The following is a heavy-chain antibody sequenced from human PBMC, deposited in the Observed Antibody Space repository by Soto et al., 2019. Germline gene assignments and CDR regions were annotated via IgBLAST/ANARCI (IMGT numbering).Heavy chain of an antibody. CDR2: ISYSGSP. V-gene: IGHV4-31*03. J-gene: IGHJ4*02. CDR1: GGSISGGDFY. Sequence: QVQLQESGPGLVKPSQTLSLTCTVSGGSISGGDFYWSWIRQYPGKGLEWIGYISYSGSPHYNPSLMSRVAILIDTPKNQFSLRVSSVTVADTAVYYCARDDGGKSDYWGQGILVTVSS. D-gene: IGHD2-15*01. CDR3: ARDDGGKSDY.